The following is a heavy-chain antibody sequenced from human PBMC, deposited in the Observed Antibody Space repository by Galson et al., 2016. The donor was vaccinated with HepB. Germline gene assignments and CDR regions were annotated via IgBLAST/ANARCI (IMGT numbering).Heavy chain of an antibody. CDR2: TFYRSEWQT. Sequence: CAISGDSVSSNSVAWNWIRQSPSRGLEWLGRTFYRSEWQTDYAMSVESRLTISPDTSKNQVSLHRRSVTPEDTAVYYCASVNHLGRGMNVWGQGTTVTVSS. CDR1: GDSVSSNSVA. J-gene: IGHJ6*02. CDR3: ASVNHLGRGMNV. V-gene: IGHV6-1*01.